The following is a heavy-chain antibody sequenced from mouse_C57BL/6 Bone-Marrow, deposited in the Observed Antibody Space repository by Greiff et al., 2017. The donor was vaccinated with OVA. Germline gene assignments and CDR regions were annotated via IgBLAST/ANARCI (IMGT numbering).Heavy chain of an antibody. D-gene: IGHD2-1*01. CDR1: GYAFSSYW. J-gene: IGHJ4*01. CDR3: ARLLRDYYAMDY. Sequence: QVQLQQSGAELVKPGASVKISCKASGYAFSSYWMNWVKQRPGKGLEWIGQIYPGDGDTNYNGKFKGKATLTADKSSSTAYMQLSSLTSEDSAVYFCARLLRDYYAMDYWGQGTSVTVSS. CDR2: IYPGDGDT. V-gene: IGHV1-80*01.